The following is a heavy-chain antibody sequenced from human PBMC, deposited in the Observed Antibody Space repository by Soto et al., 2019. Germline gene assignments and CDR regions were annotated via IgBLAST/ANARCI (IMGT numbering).Heavy chain of an antibody. CDR3: ARESPAPSIAARPGLGFDY. CDR2: IWYDGSNK. V-gene: IGHV3-33*01. J-gene: IGHJ4*02. Sequence: GGSLRLSCAASGFTFSSYGMHWVRQAPGKGLEWVAVIWYDGSNKYYADSVKGRFTISRDNSKNTLYLQMNSLRAEDTAVYYCARESPAPSIAARPGLGFDYWGQGTLVTVSS. D-gene: IGHD6-6*01. CDR1: GFTFSSYG.